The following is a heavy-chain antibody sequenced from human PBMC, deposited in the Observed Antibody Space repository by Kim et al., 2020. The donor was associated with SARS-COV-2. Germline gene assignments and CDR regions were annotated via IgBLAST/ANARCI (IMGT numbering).Heavy chain of an antibody. V-gene: IGHV3-53*01. Sequence: GSTYYADSVKGRFTISRDNSKNTLYLQMNSLRPEDTAVYYCARDSYSLGVWGQGTLVIVSS. CDR3: ARDSYSLGV. J-gene: IGHJ4*02. CDR2: GST. D-gene: IGHD2-21*01.